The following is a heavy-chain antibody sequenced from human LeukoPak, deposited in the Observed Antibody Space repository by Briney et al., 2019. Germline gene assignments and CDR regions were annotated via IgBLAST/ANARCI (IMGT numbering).Heavy chain of an antibody. Sequence: SSETLSLTCTVSSGSISSSSHYWAWIRQPPGKGLEWIGYIYYSGSTNYNPSLKSRVTISVDTSKNQFSLKLSSVTAADTAVYYCARVMIDDEDIVVVPAAVDYWGQGTLVTVSS. D-gene: IGHD2-2*01. J-gene: IGHJ4*02. CDR1: SGSISSSSHY. V-gene: IGHV4-59*01. CDR3: ARVMIDDEDIVVVPAAVDY. CDR2: IYYSGST.